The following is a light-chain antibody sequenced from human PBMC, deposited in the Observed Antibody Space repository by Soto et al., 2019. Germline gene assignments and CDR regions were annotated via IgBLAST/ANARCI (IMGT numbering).Light chain of an antibody. Sequence: QSALTQPASVSGSPGQSITVSCTGTSSDIGGYIFVSWYQQHPGKAPKLMIYDINNRPSGVSKRFSDSKSGNTASLTISGLQAEDEADYYCVSYTARSSYVFGTGTKLTVL. CDR1: SSDIGGYIF. V-gene: IGLV2-14*01. CDR3: VSYTARSSYV. CDR2: DIN. J-gene: IGLJ1*01.